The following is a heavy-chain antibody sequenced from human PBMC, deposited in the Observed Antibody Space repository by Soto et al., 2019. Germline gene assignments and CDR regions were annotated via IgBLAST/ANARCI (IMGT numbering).Heavy chain of an antibody. CDR2: ISHSGST. CDR3: AGGSRDI. Sequence: QVQLQQWGAGLLKPSETLSLTCAVYGGSFSGYYWSWIRHPPGKGLEWIGEISHSGSTNYNPSLKSRVTISVDTSKKQFSLKLRSMTAADTALYYCAGGSRDIWGQGTMVTASS. J-gene: IGHJ3*02. V-gene: IGHV4-34*01. CDR1: GGSFSGYY.